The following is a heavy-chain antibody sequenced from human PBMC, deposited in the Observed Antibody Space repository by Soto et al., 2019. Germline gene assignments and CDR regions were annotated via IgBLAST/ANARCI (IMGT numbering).Heavy chain of an antibody. D-gene: IGHD5-12*01. CDR2: IYYSGST. CDR1: GGSISSSSYY. V-gene: IGHV4-39*01. CDR3: ARHLVSGYDLVPYYFDY. J-gene: IGHJ4*02. Sequence: SETLSLTCTVSGGSISSSSYYWGWIRQPPGKGLEWIGSIYYSGSTYYNPSLKSRVTISVDTSKNQFSLKLSSVTAADTAVYYCARHLVSGYDLVPYYFDYWGQGTLVTVSS.